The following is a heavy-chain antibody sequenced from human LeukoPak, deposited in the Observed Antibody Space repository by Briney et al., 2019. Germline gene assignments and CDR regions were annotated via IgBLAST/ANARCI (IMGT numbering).Heavy chain of an antibody. V-gene: IGHV3-7*01. J-gene: IGHJ4*02. CDR3: ARDRAYYYDSSGPFDY. Sequence: GGSLSFSCAASCFTFSNYWMSLLRKAPGEGLEWVVNFKQDGSDKGYVDSVKGRFTISRDNAKNSLYLQMNSLRAEDTAVYYCARDRAYYYDSSGPFDYWGQGTLVTVSS. D-gene: IGHD3-22*01. CDR1: CFTFSNYW. CDR2: FKQDGSDK.